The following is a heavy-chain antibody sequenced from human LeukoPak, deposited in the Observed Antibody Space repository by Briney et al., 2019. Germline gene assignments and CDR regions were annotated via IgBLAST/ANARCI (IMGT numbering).Heavy chain of an antibody. D-gene: IGHD3-22*01. Sequence: PSETLSLTCTVSGGSISSYYWSWIRQPPGKGLEWIGYIYYSGSTNYNPSLKSRVTISVDTSKNQFSLKLSSVTAADTAVYYCARDRRYYDSSGYYLGWFDPWGQGTLVTVSS. CDR3: ARDRRYYDSSGYYLGWFDP. J-gene: IGHJ5*02. CDR1: GGSISSYY. CDR2: IYYSGST. V-gene: IGHV4-59*01.